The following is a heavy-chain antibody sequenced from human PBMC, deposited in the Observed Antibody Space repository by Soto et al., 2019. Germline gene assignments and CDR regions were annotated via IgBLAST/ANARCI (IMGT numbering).Heavy chain of an antibody. CDR3: ARGGSITMVRGVIIRFYYYYGMDV. J-gene: IGHJ6*02. D-gene: IGHD3-10*01. CDR2: INPYNGNT. CDR1: GYTFTSYG. V-gene: IGHV1-18*01. Sequence: VSVKVSCKASGYTFTSYGISWVRQAPGQGLEWMGWINPYNGNTNNAQKFQGRVTMTRNTSISTAYMELSSLRSEDTAVYYCARGGSITMVRGVIIRFYYYYGMDVWGQGTTVTVSS.